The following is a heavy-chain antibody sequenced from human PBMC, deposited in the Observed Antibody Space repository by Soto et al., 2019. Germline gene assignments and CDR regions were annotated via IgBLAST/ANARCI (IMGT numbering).Heavy chain of an antibody. D-gene: IGHD5-18*01. CDR3: ARDRLMATAGTARHYFGLDV. V-gene: IGHV4-31*03. CDR1: GGSIRIGGYY. J-gene: IGHJ6*02. Sequence: SETLSLTCTVSGGSIRIGGYYWSCFRQSPRRGLEWIGNIYYSGSTYYNPSLKSRLTISVDTSKNQFSLNLSSVTAADTAVYYCARDRLMATAGTARHYFGLDVWGQGTTVTVSS. CDR2: IYYSGST.